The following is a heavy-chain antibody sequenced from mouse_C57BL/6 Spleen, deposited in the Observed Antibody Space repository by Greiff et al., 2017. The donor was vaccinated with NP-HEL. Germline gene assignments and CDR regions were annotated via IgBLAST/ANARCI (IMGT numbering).Heavy chain of an antibody. J-gene: IGHJ2*01. V-gene: IGHV1-69*01. CDR2: IDPSDSYT. Sequence: QVQLQQPGAELVMPGASVKLSCKASGYTFTSYWMHWVKQRPGQGLEWIGEIDPSDSYTNYNQKFKGKSTLTVDKSSSTAYMQLSSLTSEDSAVYYCARSGDFDYWGPGTTLTVSS. D-gene: IGHD3-1*01. CDR1: GYTFTSYW. CDR3: ARSGDFDY.